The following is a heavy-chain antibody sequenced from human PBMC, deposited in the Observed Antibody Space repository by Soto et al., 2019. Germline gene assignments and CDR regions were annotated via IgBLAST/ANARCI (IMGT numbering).Heavy chain of an antibody. CDR1: GFTFSSYW. CDR2: INPDGSDT. V-gene: IGHV3-74*01. CDR3: ARPTVTLHY. Sequence: EVQSVESGGGLVQPGGSLRLSCAASGFTFSSYWMHWVRQAPGKGLVWVARINPDGSDTIYADSVKGRFTISRDNAKNTLYLQMSSLRADDTAVYYCARPTVTLHYWGQGTLVAVSS. D-gene: IGHD4-17*01. J-gene: IGHJ4*02.